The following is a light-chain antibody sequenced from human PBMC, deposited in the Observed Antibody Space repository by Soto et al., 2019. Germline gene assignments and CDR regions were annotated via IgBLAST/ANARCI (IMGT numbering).Light chain of an antibody. CDR2: DAS. V-gene: IGKV3-15*01. J-gene: IGKJ1*01. CDR1: QGIGST. CDR3: QHYNSYSEA. Sequence: EIVMTQSPATLSVSPGERATLSCRASQGIGSTLAWYQQKPGQTPKLLIFDASTRATGVPARFSGGGSGTEFTLTINSLQSEDFATYYCQHYNSYSEAFGQGTKVELK.